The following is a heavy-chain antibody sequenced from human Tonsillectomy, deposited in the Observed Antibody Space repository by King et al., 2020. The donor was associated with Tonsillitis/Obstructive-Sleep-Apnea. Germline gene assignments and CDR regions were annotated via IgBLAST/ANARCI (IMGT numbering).Heavy chain of an antibody. J-gene: IGHJ4*02. Sequence: VQLVESGGGLVQPGRSLRLSCAASGFTFDDYAMHWVRQAPGKGLEWVSGISWNSGSFGYADSVKGRFTISRDNAKNSLYLQMNSLRAEDTALYYCAKASGRGVVIGWDDYWGQGTLVTVSS. CDR1: GFTFDDYA. V-gene: IGHV3-9*01. CDR2: ISWNSGSF. D-gene: IGHD3-3*01. CDR3: AKASGRGVVIGWDDY.